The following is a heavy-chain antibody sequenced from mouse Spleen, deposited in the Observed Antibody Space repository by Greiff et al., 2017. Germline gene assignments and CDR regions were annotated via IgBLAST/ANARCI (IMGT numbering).Heavy chain of an antibody. CDR2: INPYNGAT. CDR1: GYSFTGYY. D-gene: IGHD2-4*01. CDR3: AREGLRGYYAMDY. Sequence: EVQLQQSGPELVKPGASVKISCKASGYSFTGYYMHWVKQSHVKSLEWIGRINPYNGATSYNQNFKDKASLTVDKSSSTAYMELHSLTSEDSAVYYCAREGLRGYYAMDYWGQGTSVTVSS. V-gene: IGHV1-31*01. J-gene: IGHJ4*01.